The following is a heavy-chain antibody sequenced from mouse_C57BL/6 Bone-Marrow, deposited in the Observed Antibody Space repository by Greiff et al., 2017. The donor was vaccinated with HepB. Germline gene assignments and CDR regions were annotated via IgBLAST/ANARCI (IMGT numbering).Heavy chain of an antibody. CDR3: ARRIYYDFDYFDD. V-gene: IGHV1-47*01. Sequence: GAELVKPGASVKMSCKASGYTFTTYPIEWMKQNHGKSLEWSGNINPYNDDTKYIEKCKGKATLTVEKSSSTVYMELSRLTSDDSAVYYCARRIYYDFDYFDDWGQGTTRAVSS. CDR1: GYTFTTYP. CDR2: INPYNDDT. D-gene: IGHD2-4*01. J-gene: IGHJ2*01.